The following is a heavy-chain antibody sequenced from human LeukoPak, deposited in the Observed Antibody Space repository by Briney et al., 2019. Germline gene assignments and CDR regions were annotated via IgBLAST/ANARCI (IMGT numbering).Heavy chain of an antibody. CDR1: GFTFSSYG. Sequence: PGGSLRLSCAASGFTFSSYGMSWVRQAPGKGLEWVSAISGSGGSTYYADSVKGRFTISRGNSKNTLYLQMNSLRAEDTAVYYCAKQRIMITFGGVIVNWGQGTLVTVSS. V-gene: IGHV3-23*01. CDR2: ISGSGGST. CDR3: AKQRIMITFGGVIVN. D-gene: IGHD3-16*02. J-gene: IGHJ4*02.